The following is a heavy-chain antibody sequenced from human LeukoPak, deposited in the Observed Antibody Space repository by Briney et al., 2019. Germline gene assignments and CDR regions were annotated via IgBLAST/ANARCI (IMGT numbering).Heavy chain of an antibody. V-gene: IGHV3-11*01. D-gene: IGHD3-3*01. Sequence: GGALRLSCAASGFTLSDYYMGWVRQGPGEGLGWGLYISSSGSTIYYADSVKGRFTISRDNAKNSLYLQMNSLRAEDTAVYYCARFYDFWSGYYTGGDYWGQGTLVTVSS. CDR3: ARFYDFWSGYYTGGDY. CDR1: GFTLSDYY. J-gene: IGHJ4*02. CDR2: ISSSGSTI.